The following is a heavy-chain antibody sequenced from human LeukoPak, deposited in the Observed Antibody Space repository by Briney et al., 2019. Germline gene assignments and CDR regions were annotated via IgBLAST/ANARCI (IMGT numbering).Heavy chain of an antibody. J-gene: IGHJ3*02. D-gene: IGHD1-1*01. CDR2: IRYDGSNK. CDR3: AKVTVQLERRRAFDI. CDR1: GFTFSSYG. V-gene: IGHV3-30*02. Sequence: PGXSLRLSCAASGFTFSSYGMHWVRQAPGKGLEWVAFIRYDGSNKYYADSVKGRFTISRDNSKNTVYLKMNSLRAEDTAVYYCAKVTVQLERRRAFDIWGQGTMVTVSS.